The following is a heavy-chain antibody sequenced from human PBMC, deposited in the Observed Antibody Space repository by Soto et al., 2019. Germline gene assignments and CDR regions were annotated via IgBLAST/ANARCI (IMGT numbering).Heavy chain of an antibody. Sequence: ASVKVSCKASGYTFTSYGISWVRQAPGQGLEWMGWISAYNGNTNYAQKLQGRVTMTTDTSTSTAHMELRSLRSDDTAVYYCARVGIVVVPANYGMDVWGQGTTVTVSS. CDR2: ISAYNGNT. D-gene: IGHD2-2*03. CDR1: GYTFTSYG. CDR3: ARVGIVVVPANYGMDV. J-gene: IGHJ6*02. V-gene: IGHV1-18*04.